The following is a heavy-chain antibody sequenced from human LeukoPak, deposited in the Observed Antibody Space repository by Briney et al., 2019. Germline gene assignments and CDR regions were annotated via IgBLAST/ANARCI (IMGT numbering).Heavy chain of an antibody. V-gene: IGHV4-38-2*02. CDR3: ARDPGYDILTGWGAFDI. CDR2: IYHNGST. J-gene: IGHJ3*02. CDR1: GYSISSGYY. Sequence: SETLSLTCTVSGYSISSGYYWGWIRQPPGKGLEWIGNIYHNGSTDYNPSLKSRVTISVDTSKNQFSLKLSSVTAADTAVYYCARDPGYDILTGWGAFDIWGQGTMVTVSS. D-gene: IGHD3-9*01.